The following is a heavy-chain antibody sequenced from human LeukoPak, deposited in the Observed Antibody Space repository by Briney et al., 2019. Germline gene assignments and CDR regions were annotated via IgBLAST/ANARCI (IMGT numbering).Heavy chain of an antibody. D-gene: IGHD5-12*01. CDR3: ARGKVATISLDY. V-gene: IGHV3-66*01. Sequence: PGGSLRLSCAASGFTVSSNYMSWVRQAPGKGLEWVSAIYSGGSTYYADSVKGRFTISRDNSKNTLYLQMNSLRGEDTAVYYCARGKVATISLDYWGQGTLVTVSS. J-gene: IGHJ4*02. CDR1: GFTVSSNY. CDR2: IYSGGST.